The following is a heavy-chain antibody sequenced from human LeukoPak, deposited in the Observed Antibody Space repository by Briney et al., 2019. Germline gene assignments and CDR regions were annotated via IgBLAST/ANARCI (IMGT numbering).Heavy chain of an antibody. Sequence: GGSLRLSCVASGISVSNSYISWVRQAPGKGLEWVSAISGSGGSTYYADSVKGRFTISRDNSKNTLYLQMNSLRAEDTAVYYCAKGKAITMVRGVPFDYWGQGTLVTVSS. CDR2: ISGSGGST. D-gene: IGHD3-10*01. CDR3: AKGKAITMVRGVPFDY. CDR1: GISVSNSY. J-gene: IGHJ4*02. V-gene: IGHV3-23*01.